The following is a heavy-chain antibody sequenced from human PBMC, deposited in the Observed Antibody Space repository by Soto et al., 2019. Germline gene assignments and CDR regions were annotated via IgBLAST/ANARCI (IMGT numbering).Heavy chain of an antibody. CDR2: IYYSGST. CDR1: GGSISSSSYY. J-gene: IGHJ6*03. V-gene: IGHV4-39*01. D-gene: IGHD3-9*01. Sequence: SETLSLTCTVSGGSISSSSYYWGWIRQPPGKGLEWIGSIYYSGSTYYNPSLKSRVTISVDTSKNQFSLKLSSVTAADTAVYYCASDHYDILTGYYPGACYYLAVWGKGTTVTVSS. CDR3: ASDHYDILTGYYPGACYYLAV.